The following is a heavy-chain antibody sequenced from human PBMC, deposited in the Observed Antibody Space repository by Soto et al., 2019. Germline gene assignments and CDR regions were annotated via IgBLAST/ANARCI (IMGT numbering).Heavy chain of an antibody. CDR1: GGSISTGDYY. CDR3: ARAIVVVVAAVNWFDP. J-gene: IGHJ5*02. V-gene: IGHV4-30-4*01. D-gene: IGHD2-15*01. CDR2: IYYSGST. Sequence: SETLSLTCTVSGGSISTGDYYWSWIRQPPGKGLEWIGYIYYSGSTYYNPSLKSRVTISVDTSKNQFSLKLSSVTAADTAVYYCARAIVVVVAAVNWFDPWGQGTLVTVSS.